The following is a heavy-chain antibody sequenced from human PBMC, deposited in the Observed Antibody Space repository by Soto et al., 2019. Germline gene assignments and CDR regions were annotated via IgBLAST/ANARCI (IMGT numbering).Heavy chain of an antibody. Sequence: GESLKISCKGSGYSFSNYWIAWVRQMPGKGLEWMGIIYPGDSDTKFSPSFQGQVTISADKSISTAYLQWSSLKASDTAIYYCARYCGGGSCYRGYYSMDVWGQGTTVTVS. V-gene: IGHV5-51*01. CDR2: IYPGDSDT. CDR1: GYSFSNYW. J-gene: IGHJ6*02. CDR3: ARYCGGGSCYRGYYSMDV. D-gene: IGHD2-15*01.